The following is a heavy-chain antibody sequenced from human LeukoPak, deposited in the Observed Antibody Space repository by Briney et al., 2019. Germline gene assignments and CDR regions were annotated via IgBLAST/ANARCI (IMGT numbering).Heavy chain of an antibody. CDR1: GGSFSGYY. CDR2: INHSGST. D-gene: IGHD2-2*01. Sequence: SETLSLTCAVYGGSFSGYYWSWIRQPPGKGLEWIGEINHSGSTNYNPSLKSRVTISVDTSKNQFSLKLSSVTAADTAVCYCARVDIVVVPAARRYYYYYGMDVWGQGTTVTVSS. V-gene: IGHV4-34*01. J-gene: IGHJ6*02. CDR3: ARVDIVVVPAARRYYYYYGMDV.